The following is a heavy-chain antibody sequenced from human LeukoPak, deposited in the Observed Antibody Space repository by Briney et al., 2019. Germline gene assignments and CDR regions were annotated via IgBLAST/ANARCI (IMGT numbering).Heavy chain of an antibody. Sequence: SETLSLTCTVSGGSISSYYWSWIRQPPGKGLEWIGYIYYSGSTNYNPSLKSRVTISVDTSKNQFSLKLSSVTAADTAVYYCARAVYDSDAFDIWGQGTMVTVPS. D-gene: IGHD3-22*01. J-gene: IGHJ3*02. CDR1: GGSISSYY. CDR2: IYYSGST. CDR3: ARAVYDSDAFDI. V-gene: IGHV4-59*12.